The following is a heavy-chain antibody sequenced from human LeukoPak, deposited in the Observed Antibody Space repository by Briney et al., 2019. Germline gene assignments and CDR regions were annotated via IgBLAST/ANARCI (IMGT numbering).Heavy chain of an antibody. V-gene: IGHV3-7*01. D-gene: IGHD3-9*01. CDR1: GFTFSNHW. CDR2: IKEDESEI. J-gene: IGHJ4*02. Sequence: QSGGSLRLSCAASGFTFSNHWMSWVRQAPGKGLEWVASIKEDESEINHADSVKGRFTISRDNAKNSLFLQMRSLRAEDTAVYFCARHSDTALEYRGQGTLVTVSS. CDR3: ARHSDTALEY.